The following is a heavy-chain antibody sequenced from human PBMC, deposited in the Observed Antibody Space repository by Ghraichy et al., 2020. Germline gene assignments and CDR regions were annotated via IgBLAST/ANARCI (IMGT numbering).Heavy chain of an antibody. V-gene: IGHV4-38-2*02. CDR2: IYHSGST. CDR3: ARDRRPWYSSGWIIDY. D-gene: IGHD6-19*01. J-gene: IGHJ4*02. Sequence: SQTLSLTCTVSGYSISSGYYWGWILQPPGKGLEWIGSIYHSGSTYYNPSLKSRVTISVDTSKNQFSLKLSSVTAADTAVYYCARDRRPWYSSGWIIDYWGQGTLVTVSS. CDR1: GYSISSGYY.